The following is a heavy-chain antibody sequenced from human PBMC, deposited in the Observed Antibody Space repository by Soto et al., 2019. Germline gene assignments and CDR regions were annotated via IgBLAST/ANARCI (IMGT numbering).Heavy chain of an antibody. Sequence: QVQLVQSGAEVKKPGSSVKVSCKASGGTFGRYTLSWVRQAPGQGLEWMGWIIPILETANYARRLQGRLTSRADTSSGTAYTDLSGRKSDDTGVYSCARGGKLGGDLDVWGKGTRVTVSS. CDR3: ARGGKLGGDLDV. J-gene: IGHJ6*04. CDR2: IIPILETA. D-gene: IGHD3-10*01. CDR1: GGTFGRYT. V-gene: IGHV1-69*08.